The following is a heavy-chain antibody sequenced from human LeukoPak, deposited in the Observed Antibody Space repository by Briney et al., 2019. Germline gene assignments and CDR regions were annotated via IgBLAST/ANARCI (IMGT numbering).Heavy chain of an antibody. J-gene: IGHJ6*03. CDR3: ATSGSTYYYGSGSYYYYMDV. D-gene: IGHD3-10*01. CDR1: GYTFTSYG. Sequence: SVKVSCKASGYTFTSYGISWVRQAPGQGLEWMGGIIPIFGTANYAQKFQGRVTITTDESTSTAYMELSSLRSEDTAVYYCATSGSTYYYGSGSYYYYMDVWGKGTTVTVSS. V-gene: IGHV1-69*05. CDR2: IIPIFGTA.